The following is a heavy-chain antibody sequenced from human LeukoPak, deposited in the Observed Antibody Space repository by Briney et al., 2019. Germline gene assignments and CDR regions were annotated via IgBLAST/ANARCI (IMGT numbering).Heavy chain of an antibody. V-gene: IGHV3-7*03. CDR1: GFTFSSYW. J-gene: IGHJ6*02. Sequence: GGSLRLSCAASGFTFSSYWMSWVRQAPGKGLEWVANIKQDGSEKYYVDSVKGRFTISRDNAKKSLYLQMNSLRAEDTAVYYCARESRDYYYYHMDVWGQGTTVTVSS. CDR3: ARESRDYYYYHMDV. CDR2: IKQDGSEK.